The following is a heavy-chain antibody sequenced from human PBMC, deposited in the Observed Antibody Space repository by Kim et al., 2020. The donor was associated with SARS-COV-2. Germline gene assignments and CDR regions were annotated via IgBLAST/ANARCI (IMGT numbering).Heavy chain of an antibody. D-gene: IGHD1-1*01. CDR2: IKQDGSEK. CDR3: TREGLKLEQQGGLDY. J-gene: IGHJ4*02. Sequence: GGSLRLSCAASGFTFSSYWMSWVRQALGKGLEWVANIKQDGSEKYYVDSVKGRFTISRDNAKNSLYLQMNSLRAEDTAVYYCTREGLKLEQQGGLDYWGQGAPVTVSS. CDR1: GFTFSSYW. V-gene: IGHV3-7*03.